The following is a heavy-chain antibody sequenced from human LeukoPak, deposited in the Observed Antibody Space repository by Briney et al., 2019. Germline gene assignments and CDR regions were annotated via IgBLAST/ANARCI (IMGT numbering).Heavy chain of an antibody. CDR1: GFTFSSYG. Sequence: PGGSLRLSCAASGFTFSSYGMHWVRQAPGKGLEWVAVISYDGSNKYYADSVKGRFTISRDNSKNTLYLQMNSLRAEDTAVYYCASSVGATATSTQTDYWGQGTLVTVSS. V-gene: IGHV3-30*03. J-gene: IGHJ4*02. D-gene: IGHD1-26*01. CDR2: ISYDGSNK. CDR3: ASSVGATATSTQTDY.